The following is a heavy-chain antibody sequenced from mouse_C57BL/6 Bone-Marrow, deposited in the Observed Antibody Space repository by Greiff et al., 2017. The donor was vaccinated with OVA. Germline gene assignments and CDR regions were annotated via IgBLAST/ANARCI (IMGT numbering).Heavy chain of an antibody. CDR1: GFNIKDDY. J-gene: IGHJ2*01. V-gene: IGHV14-4*01. CDR2: IDPENGDT. CDR3: TTYDADGY. D-gene: IGHD2-12*01. Sequence: VHVKQSGAELVRPGASVKLSCTASGFNIKDDYMHWVKQRPEQGLEWIGWIDPENGDTEYASKFQGKATITADTSSNTAYLQLSRLTSEDTAVYYCTTYDADGYWGQGTTLTVSS.